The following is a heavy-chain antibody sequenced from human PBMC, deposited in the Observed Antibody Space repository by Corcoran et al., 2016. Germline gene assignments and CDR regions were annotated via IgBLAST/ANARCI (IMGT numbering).Heavy chain of an antibody. D-gene: IGHD6-13*01. CDR3: ARDAGIAEAGNGYFDD. Sequence: QVQLVQSGAEVKKPGASVKVSCKASGYTFTSYYMHWVRPAPGQGLEWMGIINPSGGSTSYAQKFQGRVTMTRDTSTSTVYMELSSLRSEDTAVYYCARDAGIAEAGNGYFDDWGQGTLVTVSS. CDR1: GYTFTSYY. V-gene: IGHV1-46*01. CDR2: INPSGGST. J-gene: IGHJ4*02.